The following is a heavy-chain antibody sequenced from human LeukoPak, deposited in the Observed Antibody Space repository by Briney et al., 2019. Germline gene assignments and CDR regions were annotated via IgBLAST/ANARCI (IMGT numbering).Heavy chain of an antibody. CDR2: ISYDGNKK. CDR1: GFTFNSYG. J-gene: IGHJ4*02. Sequence: GGSLRLSCAASGFTFNSYGMHWVRQAPGKGLEWVAVISYDGNKKYYADSVKGRFTISRDNSKNTLYLQMNSLRAEDTAVYYCGKDLYDYVWGSYLPGDYWGQAILVTVSS. D-gene: IGHD3-16*02. CDR3: GKDLYDYVWGSYLPGDY. V-gene: IGHV3-30*18.